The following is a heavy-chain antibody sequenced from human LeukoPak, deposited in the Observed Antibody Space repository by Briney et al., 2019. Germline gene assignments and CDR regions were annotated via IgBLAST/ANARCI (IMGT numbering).Heavy chain of an antibody. J-gene: IGHJ4*02. V-gene: IGHV3-7*01. CDR1: GFTFSNYW. Sequence: GGSLRLSCAASGFTFSNYWVNWVRQAPGKGLEWVANIKQDGSEKYYVDSVKGRFTISRDNAENSLYLQMNSLRTEDTAVYYCARAGDSWGQGTLVTVSS. CDR2: IKQDGSEK. CDR3: ARAGDS.